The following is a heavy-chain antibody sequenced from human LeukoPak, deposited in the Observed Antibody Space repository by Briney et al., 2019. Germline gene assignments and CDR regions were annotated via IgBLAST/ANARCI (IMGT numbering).Heavy chain of an antibody. CDR3: AGLPRYSSGWGNFDY. CDR1: GYSFTSYW. Sequence: GESLKISCKGSGYSFTSYWISWVRQMPGKGLEWMGRIDPSDSYSNYSPSFQGHVTISADKSISTAYLQWSSLKASDTAMYYCAGLPRYSSGWGNFDYWGQGTLVTVSS. V-gene: IGHV5-10-1*01. CDR2: IDPSDSYS. J-gene: IGHJ4*02. D-gene: IGHD6-19*01.